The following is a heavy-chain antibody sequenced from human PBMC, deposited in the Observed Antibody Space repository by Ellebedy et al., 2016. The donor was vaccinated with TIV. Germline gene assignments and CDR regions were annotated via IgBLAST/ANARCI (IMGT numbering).Heavy chain of an antibody. D-gene: IGHD3-22*01. V-gene: IGHV3-7*03. Sequence: GESLKISCAASGITVSRQYMSWVRQAPGKGLEWVANIKQDGSEKYYVDSVKGRFTISRDNAKNSLYLQMNSLRAEDTAVYYCAREGCYYDSSGYLDYYGMDVWGQGTTVTVSS. CDR2: IKQDGSEK. J-gene: IGHJ6*02. CDR3: AREGCYYDSSGYLDYYGMDV. CDR1: GITVSRQY.